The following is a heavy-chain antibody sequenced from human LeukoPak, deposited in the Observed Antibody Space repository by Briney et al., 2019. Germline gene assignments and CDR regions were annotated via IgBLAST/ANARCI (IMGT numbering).Heavy chain of an antibody. D-gene: IGHD3-10*01. CDR2: IIPILGIA. CDR1: GGTFSSYA. V-gene: IGHV1-69*04. J-gene: IGHJ4*02. CDR3: ARDVAMVRGVIRSDY. Sequence: AASVKVSCKASGGTFSSYAISWVRQAPGQGLEWMGRIIPILGIANYAQKFQGRVTITADKSTSTAYMELSSLRSEDTAVYYCARDVAMVRGVIRSDYWGQGTLVTVSS.